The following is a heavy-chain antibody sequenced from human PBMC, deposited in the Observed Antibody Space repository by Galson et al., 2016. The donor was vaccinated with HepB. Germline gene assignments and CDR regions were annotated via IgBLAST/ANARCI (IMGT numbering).Heavy chain of an antibody. CDR1: GFTFSSYS. D-gene: IGHD6-19*01. J-gene: IGHJ4*02. V-gene: IGHV3-48*01. CDR3: ARETGLYSSGYLDY. CDR2: ISSRSSAL. Sequence: SLRLSCAASGFTFSSYSMNWVRQAPGKGLEWVSYISSRSSALYYADSVKGRFIISRDNGHNSLYLQMNSLRAEDTAVYYCARETGLYSSGYLDYWGQGILVTVSS.